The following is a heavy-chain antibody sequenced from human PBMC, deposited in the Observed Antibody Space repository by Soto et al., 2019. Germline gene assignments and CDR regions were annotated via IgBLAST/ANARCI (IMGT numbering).Heavy chain of an antibody. V-gene: IGHV4-30-4*01. J-gene: IGHJ4*02. CDR1: GGSISSGDYY. Sequence: QVQLQESGPGLVKPSQTLSLTCTVSGGSISSGDYYWSWIRQPPGKGLEWIAYIYYSGSTYYNPSLKSRVTISVDTSKNQFSLKLSSVTXADTAVXYXXXXRXXYPDYWGQGTLVTVSS. CDR3: XXXRXXYPDY. CDR2: IYYSGST.